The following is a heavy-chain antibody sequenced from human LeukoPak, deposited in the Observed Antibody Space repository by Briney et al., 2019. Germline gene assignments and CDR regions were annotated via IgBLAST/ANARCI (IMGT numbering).Heavy chain of an antibody. J-gene: IGHJ4*02. Sequence: ASVKVSRKASGYTFTNYAMHWVRQAPGQRLEWMGWVNAGNGNTKYSQKFQGRVTMTRDTSTSTVYMELSSLRSEDTAVNYCARGLAAAGGYDYWGQETLVTVSS. V-gene: IGHV1-3*01. CDR2: VNAGNGNT. CDR1: GYTFTNYA. CDR3: ARGLAAAGGYDY. D-gene: IGHD6-13*01.